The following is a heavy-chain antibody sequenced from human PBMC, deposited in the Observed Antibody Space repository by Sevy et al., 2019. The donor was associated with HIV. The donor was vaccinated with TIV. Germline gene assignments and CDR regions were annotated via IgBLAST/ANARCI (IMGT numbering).Heavy chain of an antibody. D-gene: IGHD4-17*01. J-gene: IGHJ6*02. Sequence: GGSLRLSCAASGFTVSSNYMSWVRQAPGKGLEWVSVIYSGGSTYYADSVKDRFSISRDNSKNTLYLQMSSLRAEGTAVYYCARDSPMTTVVTVGYYGMDVWGQGTTVTVSS. CDR1: GFTVSSNY. CDR3: ARDSPMTTVVTVGYYGMDV. CDR2: IYSGGST. V-gene: IGHV3-66*01.